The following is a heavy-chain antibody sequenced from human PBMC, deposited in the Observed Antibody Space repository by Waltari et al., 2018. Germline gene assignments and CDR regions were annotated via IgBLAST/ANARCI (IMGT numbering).Heavy chain of an antibody. V-gene: IGHV3-23*03. J-gene: IGHJ4*02. D-gene: IGHD6-19*01. CDR1: GFTFSSYA. CDR2: IYSGGST. CDR3: AKDSGWFDY. Sequence: EVQLLESGGGLVQPGGSLRLSCAASGFTFSSYAMSWVRQAPGKGLEWVSVIYSGGSTYYADSVKGRFTISRDNSKNTLYLQMNSLRAEDTAVYYCAKDSGWFDYWGQGTLVTVSS.